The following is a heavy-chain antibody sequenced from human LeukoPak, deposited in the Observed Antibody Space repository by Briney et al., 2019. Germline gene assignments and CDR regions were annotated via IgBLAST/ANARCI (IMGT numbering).Heavy chain of an antibody. CDR3: AVHDSSSWPNYYYMDV. CDR2: ISAYNGNT. D-gene: IGHD6-13*01. Sequence: ASVKVSCKASGYTFTSYGISWVRQAPGQGLEWMGWISAYNGNTNYAQKLQGRVTMTTDTSTSTAYMELRSLRSDDTAVYYCAVHDSSSWPNYYYMDVWGKGTTVTVSS. V-gene: IGHV1-18*01. CDR1: GYTFTSYG. J-gene: IGHJ6*03.